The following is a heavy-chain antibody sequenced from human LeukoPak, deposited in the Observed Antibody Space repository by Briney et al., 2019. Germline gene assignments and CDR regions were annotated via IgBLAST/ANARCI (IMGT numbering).Heavy chain of an antibody. CDR1: GFTFSSYS. V-gene: IGHV3-30*03. CDR3: AIGDSLGELSSSFEY. J-gene: IGHJ4*02. CDR2: VSYDGSNK. D-gene: IGHD3-16*02. Sequence: GGSLRLSCAASGFTFSSYSMNWVRQAPDKGLEWVAVVSYDGSNKYYADSVKGRFTVSRDNSKNTLYLQMNSLRAEDTAVYYCAIGDSLGELSSSFEYWGQGTLVTVSS.